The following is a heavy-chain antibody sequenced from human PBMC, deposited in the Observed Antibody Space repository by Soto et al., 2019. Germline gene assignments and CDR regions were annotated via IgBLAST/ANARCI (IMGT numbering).Heavy chain of an antibody. CDR3: ASRDPGTSVDY. CDR2: IYRTGST. Sequence: SETLSLTCAVSGGSFASNNWWTWVRQPPGQGLEWIGEIYRTGSTNYNPSLKSRVTISLDKSENQFSLKVTSLTAADTAVYYCASRDPGTSVDYWGQGTLVTVPQ. CDR1: GGSFASNNW. J-gene: IGHJ4*02. V-gene: IGHV4-4*02. D-gene: IGHD1-7*01.